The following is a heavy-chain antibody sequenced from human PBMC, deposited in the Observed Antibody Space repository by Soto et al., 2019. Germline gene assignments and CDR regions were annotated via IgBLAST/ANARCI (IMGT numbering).Heavy chain of an antibody. CDR1: GFTFSNFN. J-gene: IGHJ4*02. CDR2: ISSSTTTI. CDR3: ARGTSTYYYDSSAYLGFDY. Sequence: PGGSLRLSCTASGFTFSNFNINWVRQAPGKGLEWISYISSSTTTIFYADSVKGRFTISRDNAKNSLYLQMNSLRDEDTAVYYCARGTSTYYYDSSAYLGFDYWGQGTLVTVSS. V-gene: IGHV3-48*02. D-gene: IGHD3-22*01.